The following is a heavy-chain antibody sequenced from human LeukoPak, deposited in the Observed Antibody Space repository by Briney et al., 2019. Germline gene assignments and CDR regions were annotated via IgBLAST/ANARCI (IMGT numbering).Heavy chain of an antibody. D-gene: IGHD6-13*01. CDR3: ARGLMMAVAGRGEFHY. J-gene: IGHJ4*02. Sequence: SETLSLTCTVSGGSLSSYYWSWIRQPPGKGLEWIGYIYYRGSTNYNPSLKSRVTISVDTSKNQFPLKLSSVTAADTAVYYCARGLMMAVAGRGEFHYWGQGTLVTVSS. CDR2: IYYRGST. V-gene: IGHV4-59*01. CDR1: GGSLSSYY.